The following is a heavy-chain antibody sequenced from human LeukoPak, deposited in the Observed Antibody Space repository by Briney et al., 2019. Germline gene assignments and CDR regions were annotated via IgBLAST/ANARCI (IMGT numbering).Heavy chain of an antibody. CDR1: GFTFSDYY. V-gene: IGHV3-11*06. J-gene: IGHJ6*02. Sequence: PGGSLRLSCAGSGFTFSDYYMNWVRQAPGKGLEGVSYISDSSSYTNYADSVKGRFTVSSDNAKKSLYLQMNSLRVEDTAVYYCARDLNRFWSGYYTTPYYGMDVWGRGTTVTVSS. CDR2: ISDSSSYT. D-gene: IGHD3-3*01. CDR3: ARDLNRFWSGYYTTPYYGMDV.